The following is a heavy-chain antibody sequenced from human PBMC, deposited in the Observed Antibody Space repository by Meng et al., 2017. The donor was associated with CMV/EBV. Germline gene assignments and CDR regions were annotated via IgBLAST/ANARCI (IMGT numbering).Heavy chain of an antibody. J-gene: IGHJ5*02. CDR3: ARCVVVPAAHATPRIWFDP. Sequence: SETLSLTCTVSGGSVSSGSDCWIWIRQPPGTGLEWIGYIYYSGSTNYNPSLKSRVTISVETSKNQFSLKLSSVTAADTAVYYCARCVVVPAAHATPRIWFDPWGQGTLVTVSS. CDR1: GGSVSSGSDC. V-gene: IGHV4-61*01. CDR2: IYYSGST. D-gene: IGHD2-2*01.